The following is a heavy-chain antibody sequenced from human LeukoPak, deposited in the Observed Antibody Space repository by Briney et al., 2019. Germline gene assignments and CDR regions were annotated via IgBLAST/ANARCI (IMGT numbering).Heavy chain of an antibody. V-gene: IGHV1-18*01. J-gene: IGHJ4*02. D-gene: IGHD2-15*01. CDR1: GYTFTSYG. CDR2: ISAYNGNT. Sequence: GASVKVSCEASGYTFTSYGISWVRQAPGQGLEWMGWISAYNGNTNYAQKLQGRVTMTTDTSTSTAYMELRSLRSDDTAVYYCARDHCSGGSCYRSPTDYWGQGTLVTVSS. CDR3: ARDHCSGGSCYRSPTDY.